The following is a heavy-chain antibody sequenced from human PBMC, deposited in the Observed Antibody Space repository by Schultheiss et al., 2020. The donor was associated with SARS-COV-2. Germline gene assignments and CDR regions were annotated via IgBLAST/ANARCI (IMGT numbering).Heavy chain of an antibody. CDR1: GGSISSYY. Sequence: SQTLSLTCIVSGGSISSYYLNWIRQSAGKGLEWIGRMYTSGNTNYNPSLKSRVTMSVDLSNNQFSLKLNSVTAADTAVYYCARRNLLWGPYYYDSSGYYFDYWVQGTLVTVSS. CDR2: MYTSGNT. CDR3: ARRNLLWGPYYYDSSGYYFDY. D-gene: IGHD3-22*01. J-gene: IGHJ4*02. V-gene: IGHV4-4*07.